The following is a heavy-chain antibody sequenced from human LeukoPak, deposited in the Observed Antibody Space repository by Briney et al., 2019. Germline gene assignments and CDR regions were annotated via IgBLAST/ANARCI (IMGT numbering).Heavy chain of an antibody. V-gene: IGHV1-18*01. CDR2: ISAYNGNT. D-gene: IGHD6-13*01. Sequence: ASVKVSCKASGYTFTSYGISWVRQAPGQGLEWMGWISAYNGNTNYAQKFQGWVTMTRDTSISTAYMELSRLRSDDTAVYYCARGLYSSSWYVGYYYYGMDVWGQGTTVTVSS. CDR1: GYTFTSYG. J-gene: IGHJ6*02. CDR3: ARGLYSSSWYVGYYYYGMDV.